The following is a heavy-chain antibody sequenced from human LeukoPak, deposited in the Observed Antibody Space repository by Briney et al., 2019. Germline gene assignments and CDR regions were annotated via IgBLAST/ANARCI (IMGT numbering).Heavy chain of an antibody. CDR1: GFTFDDYG. D-gene: IGHD6-13*01. J-gene: IGHJ4*02. CDR3: AKDLSGYSSSWLFDY. V-gene: IGHV3-23*01. Sequence: GGSLRLSCAASGFTFDDYGMSWVRQAPGKGLEWVSAISGSGGSTYYADSVKGRFTISRDNSKNTLYLQMNSLRAEDTAVYYCAKDLSGYSSSWLFDYWGQGTLVTVSS. CDR2: ISGSGGST.